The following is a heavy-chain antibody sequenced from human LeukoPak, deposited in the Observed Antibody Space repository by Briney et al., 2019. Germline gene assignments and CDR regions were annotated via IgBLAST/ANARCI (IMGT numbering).Heavy chain of an antibody. Sequence: TGGSLRLSCVVSGFIVSGDYMSWVRQAPGKGLEWVSVMYSGGATYYADSVKGRFTISRDNSKNTLYLQMNSLRAEDTAVYYCARGYYYDSSGHYFDYWGQGTLVTVSS. CDR3: ARGYYYDSSGHYFDY. V-gene: IGHV3-53*05. CDR2: MYSGGAT. CDR1: GFIVSGDY. J-gene: IGHJ4*02. D-gene: IGHD3-22*01.